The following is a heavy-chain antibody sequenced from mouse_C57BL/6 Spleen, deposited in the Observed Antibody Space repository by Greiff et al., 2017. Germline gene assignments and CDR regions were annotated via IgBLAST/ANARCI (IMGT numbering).Heavy chain of an antibody. CDR3: ARRDYGYFDV. V-gene: IGHV5-6*01. Sequence: EVQLVESGGDLVKPGGSLKLSCAASGFTFSSYGMSWVRQTPDKRLGWVATISSGGSYTYYPDSVKGRFTISRDNAKNTLYLQMSSLKSEDTAMYYCARRDYGYFDVWGTGTTVTVSS. CDR2: ISSGGSYT. J-gene: IGHJ1*03. CDR1: GFTFSSYG.